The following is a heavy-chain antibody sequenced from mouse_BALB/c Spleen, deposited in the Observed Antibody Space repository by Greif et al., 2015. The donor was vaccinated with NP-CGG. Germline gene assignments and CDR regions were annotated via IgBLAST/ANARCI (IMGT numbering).Heavy chain of an antibody. J-gene: IGHJ4*01. V-gene: IGHV14-3*02. CDR3: AAYLDMSYAMDY. Sequence: VQLQQSGAELVKPGASVKLSCTASGFNIKDTYMHWVKQRPEQGLEWIGRIDPANGNTKYDPKFQGKATITADTSSNTAHLQLSSLTSEDTAVYYCAAYLDMSYAMDYWGQGTSVTVSS. D-gene: IGHD5-5*01. CDR1: GFNIKDTY. CDR2: IDPANGNT.